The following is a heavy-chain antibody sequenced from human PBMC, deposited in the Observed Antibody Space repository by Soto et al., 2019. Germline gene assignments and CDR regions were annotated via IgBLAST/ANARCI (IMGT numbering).Heavy chain of an antibody. Sequence: ASVKVSCKASGYTFTSYYMHWVRQAPGQGLEWMGIINPSGGSTSYAQKFQGRVTMTRDTSTSTVYMELSSLRSEDTAVYYCASTRIQWELLRKNYYYGMDVWGQGTTVTVSS. V-gene: IGHV1-46*01. CDR2: INPSGGST. CDR3: ASTRIQWELLRKNYYYGMDV. J-gene: IGHJ6*02. CDR1: GYTFTSYY. D-gene: IGHD1-26*01.